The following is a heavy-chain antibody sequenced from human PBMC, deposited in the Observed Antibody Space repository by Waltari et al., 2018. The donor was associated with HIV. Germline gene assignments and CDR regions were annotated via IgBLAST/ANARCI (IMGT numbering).Heavy chain of an antibody. V-gene: IGHV4-34*02. D-gene: IGHD5-12*01. CDR2: INDRGTA. Sequence: QVHLQQWGAGLLKPSETLSLTCAVYGGSISGYFWIWVRQPPGRGLEWIGEINDRGTANYNPSLKSRVSVSVNTSKNQFSLSLTSVTAADTALYYCARVEMASITYFDFWGQGTLVTVSS. CDR3: ARVEMASITYFDF. J-gene: IGHJ4*02. CDR1: GGSISGYF.